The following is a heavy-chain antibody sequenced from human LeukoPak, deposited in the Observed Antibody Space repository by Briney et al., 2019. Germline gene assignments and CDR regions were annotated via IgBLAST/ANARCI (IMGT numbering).Heavy chain of an antibody. Sequence: PGGSLRLSCAASGFTFDDYAMHWVRQAPGKGLEWVSLISGDGGSTYYTDSVKGRFTISRANSKNSLYLQMNSLRAEDTAVYYCAKGDSGWAIVPAAIAYWGQGTLVTVSS. V-gene: IGHV3-43*02. D-gene: IGHD2-2*01. CDR1: GFTFDDYA. CDR2: ISGDGGST. J-gene: IGHJ4*02. CDR3: AKGDSGWAIVPAAIAY.